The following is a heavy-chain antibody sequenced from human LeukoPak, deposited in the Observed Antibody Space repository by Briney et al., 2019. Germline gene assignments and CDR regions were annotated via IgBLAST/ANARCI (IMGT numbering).Heavy chain of an antibody. D-gene: IGHD1-26*01. J-gene: IGHJ3*02. CDR3: ARDLVKEWELRLMVRAFDI. V-gene: IGHV1-2*02. CDR1: GYTFTGYY. Sequence: ASVKVSCKASGYTFTGYYMHWVRQAPGQGLEWMGWINPNSGGTNYAQKFQGRVTITADESTSTAYMELSSLRSEDTAVYYCARDLVKEWELRLMVRAFDIWGQGTMVTVSS. CDR2: INPNSGGT.